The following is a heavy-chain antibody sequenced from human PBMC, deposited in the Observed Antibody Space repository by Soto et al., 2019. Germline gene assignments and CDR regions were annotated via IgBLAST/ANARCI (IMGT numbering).Heavy chain of an antibody. Sequence: TLSLTCAVYGGSFSGYYWSWIRQPPGKGLEWIGEINHSGSTNYNPSLKSRVTISVDTSKNQFSLKLSSVTAADTAVYYCARGPDYVVYPEDYWGQGALVTVSS. CDR1: GGSFSGYY. CDR3: ARGPDYVVYPEDY. D-gene: IGHD4-17*01. V-gene: IGHV4-34*01. CDR2: INHSGST. J-gene: IGHJ4*02.